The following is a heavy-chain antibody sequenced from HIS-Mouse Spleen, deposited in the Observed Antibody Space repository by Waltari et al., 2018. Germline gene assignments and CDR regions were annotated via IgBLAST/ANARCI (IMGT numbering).Heavy chain of an antibody. CDR1: GGYFSGYY. CDR2: INHSGST. CDR3: ASIDGRSSFFDY. J-gene: IGHJ4*02. D-gene: IGHD6-13*01. V-gene: IGHV4-34*01. Sequence: QVQLQQWGAGLLKPSETLSLTCAVYGGYFSGYYWSWIRQPPGKGLEWIGEINHSGSTNYNPSLKSRVTISVDTSKNQFSLKLSSVTAADTAVYYCASIDGRSSFFDYWGQGTLVTVSS.